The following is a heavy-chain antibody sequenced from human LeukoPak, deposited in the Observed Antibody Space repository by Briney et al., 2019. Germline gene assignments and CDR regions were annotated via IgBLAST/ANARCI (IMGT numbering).Heavy chain of an antibody. CDR2: ISSSSCYI. V-gene: IGHV3-21*01. CDR3: ARGPEGIRYFDWSMVNFDY. J-gene: IGHJ4*02. D-gene: IGHD3-9*01. Sequence: GGSLSLFCAASGFTCSSYNMNWVRQAPGKGREWVSSISSSSCYILYADSVRGRYTISRDNPKNSLYLQMNSLRAEDTAVYYCARGPEGIRYFDWSMVNFDYWGQGTLVTVSS. CDR1: GFTCSSYN.